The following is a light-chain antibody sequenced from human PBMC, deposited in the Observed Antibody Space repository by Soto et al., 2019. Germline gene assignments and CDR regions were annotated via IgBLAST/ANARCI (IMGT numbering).Light chain of an antibody. V-gene: IGKV3D-15*01. CDR1: QSVNIN. CDR3: QQYDDWLRLT. J-gene: IGKJ4*01. Sequence: EIVMTQSPATLSVSPGERATLSCRASQSVNINLAWYQQKPGQAPRLLIFGASSRATGIPARFSGSGSGTEFNLTISSLQSEDFAVYFCQQYDDWLRLTFGGGTKVEIK. CDR2: GAS.